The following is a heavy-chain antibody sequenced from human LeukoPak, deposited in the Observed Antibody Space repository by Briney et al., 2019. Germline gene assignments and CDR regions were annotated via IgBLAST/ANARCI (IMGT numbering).Heavy chain of an antibody. CDR1: GFTVSRNY. V-gene: IGHV3-53*01. Sequence: PGGSLRLSCAASGFTVSRNYMSWVRQAPGKGLEWVSVIYSADSAYYADSVRGRFTISRDNAKNTLSLQMYSLRAEDTAVYYCARASPLRLDGMDIWGQGTTVTVSS. CDR3: ARASPLRLDGMDI. CDR2: IYSADSA. D-gene: IGHD3-3*01. J-gene: IGHJ6*02.